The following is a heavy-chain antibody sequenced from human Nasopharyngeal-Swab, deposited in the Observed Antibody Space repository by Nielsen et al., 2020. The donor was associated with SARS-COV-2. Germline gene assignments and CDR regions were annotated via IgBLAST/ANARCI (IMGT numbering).Heavy chain of an antibody. V-gene: IGHV5-51*01. CDR2: IYPSDSDT. CDR1: GYTFSSYW. D-gene: IGHD2-2*01. J-gene: IGHJ5*02. CDR3: ARHGEFCSSTNCYGGWFDP. Sequence: GESLKISCQGSGYTFSSYWIAWVRQMPGKGLEWMGMIYPSDSDTRYSPYFQGQVTMSVDKSINTAYLHWSSLKASDTAMYYCARHGEFCSSTNCYGGWFDPWGQGTQVIVSS.